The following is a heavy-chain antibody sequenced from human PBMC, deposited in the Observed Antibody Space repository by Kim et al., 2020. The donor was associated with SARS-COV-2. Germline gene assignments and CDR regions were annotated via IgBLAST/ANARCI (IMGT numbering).Heavy chain of an antibody. V-gene: IGHV3-48*02. Sequence: GGSLRLSCAASGFTFSTYSMNWVRQAPGKGLEWVSYISSSSSSIHYADSVKGRFTISRDNAKNSLYLQMNSLRDEDTAVYYCARDVVVRGVSYYSMDVWGPGTTVTVSS. CDR2: ISSSSSSI. D-gene: IGHD3-10*01. CDR1: GFTFSTYS. CDR3: ARDVVVRGVSYYSMDV. J-gene: IGHJ6*03.